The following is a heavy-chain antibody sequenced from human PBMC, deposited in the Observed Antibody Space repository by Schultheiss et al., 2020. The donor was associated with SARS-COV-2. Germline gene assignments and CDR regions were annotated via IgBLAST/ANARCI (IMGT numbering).Heavy chain of an antibody. CDR2: INSDGSST. V-gene: IGHV3-74*01. D-gene: IGHD2-2*01. Sequence: GGSLRLSCAASGFTLSTYALSWVRQAPGKGLVWVSRINSDGSSTSYADSVKGRFTISRDNAKNTLFLQMNSLRVEDTAVYYCARDVVPTGTLGDGFDPWGQGTLVTVSS. J-gene: IGHJ5*02. CDR1: GFTLSTYA. CDR3: ARDVVPTGTLGDGFDP.